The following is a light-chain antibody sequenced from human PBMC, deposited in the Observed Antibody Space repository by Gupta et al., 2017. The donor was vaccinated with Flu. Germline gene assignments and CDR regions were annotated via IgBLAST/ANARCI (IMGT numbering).Light chain of an antibody. J-gene: IGLJ3*02. CDR3: GTWDNSLNFARV. CDR2: ENN. Sequence: QSVLPQPPSVSAAPGQKVTISCSGSTSNIGANYVSWYQQLPGTAPRLLIYENNKRPSGIPDRFSGSKSGTSATLGITELQTGDEADYYCGTWDNSLNFARVFGGGTTLTVL. CDR1: TSNIGANY. V-gene: IGLV1-51*02.